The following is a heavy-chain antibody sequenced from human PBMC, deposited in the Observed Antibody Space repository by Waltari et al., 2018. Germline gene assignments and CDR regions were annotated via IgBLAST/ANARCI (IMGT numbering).Heavy chain of an antibody. D-gene: IGHD6-13*01. Sequence: QVQLVQSGAEVKKPGASVKVSCKASGYTFTGYYMHWVRQAPGQGLEWMGRINPNSGGTNYAQKFQGRVTMTRDTSISTAYMELSRLRSDDTAVYYCARQSIAAAGTRGARGAFDIWGQGTMVTVSS. CDR2: INPNSGGT. CDR1: GYTFTGYY. CDR3: ARQSIAAAGTRGARGAFDI. V-gene: IGHV1-2*06. J-gene: IGHJ3*02.